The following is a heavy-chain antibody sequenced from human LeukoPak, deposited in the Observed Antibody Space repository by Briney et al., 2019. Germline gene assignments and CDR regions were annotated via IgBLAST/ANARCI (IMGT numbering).Heavy chain of an antibody. CDR2: INPNSGGT. Sequence: ASVKVSCTASGGTFSSYAISWVRQAPGQGLEWMGRINPNSGGTNYAQKFQGRVTMTRDTSISTAYMELSRLRSDDTAVYYCARVVVGNFDYWGQGTLVTVSS. CDR3: ARVVVGNFDY. V-gene: IGHV1-2*06. CDR1: GGTFSSYA. D-gene: IGHD1-26*01. J-gene: IGHJ4*02.